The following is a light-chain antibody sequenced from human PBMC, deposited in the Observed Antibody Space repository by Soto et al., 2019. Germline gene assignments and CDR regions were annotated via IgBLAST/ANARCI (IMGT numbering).Light chain of an antibody. V-gene: IGKV2-30*01. CDR3: LQGTHWPWK. Sequence: DVVMTQSPLSLPVTLGQAASISCSSSQSLVYSDGNTYLSWFQQRPGQSPRRLIYKVSNRDSGVPDRFSGSGSGTDFTLRITRVEAEDVGVYYCLQGTHWPWKFGQGTKVEIK. CDR1: QSLVYSDGNTY. CDR2: KVS. J-gene: IGKJ1*01.